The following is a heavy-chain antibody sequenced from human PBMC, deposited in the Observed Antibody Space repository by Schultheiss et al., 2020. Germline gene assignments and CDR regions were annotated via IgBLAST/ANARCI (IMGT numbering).Heavy chain of an antibody. J-gene: IGHJ4*02. D-gene: IGHD5-18*01. CDR1: GFTFSSYE. V-gene: IGHV3-23*01. Sequence: GGSLRLSCAASGFTFSSYEMNWVRQAPGKGLEWVSAISGSGGSTYYADSVKGRFTISRDNSKNTLYLQMNSLRAEDTAVYYCAKDSSLSGYSYGAFDYWGQGTLVTVSS. CDR3: AKDSSLSGYSYGAFDY. CDR2: ISGSGGST.